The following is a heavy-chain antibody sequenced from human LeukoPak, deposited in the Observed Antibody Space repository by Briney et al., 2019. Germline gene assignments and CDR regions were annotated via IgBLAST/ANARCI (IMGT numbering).Heavy chain of an antibody. J-gene: IGHJ4*02. CDR3: AKDRSATMITTRGFDY. V-gene: IGHV3-9*01. CDR1: GFTFDDYA. Sequence: GGSLRLSCAASGFTFDDYAMHWVRQAPGKGLEWVSGISWNSGVIVYVDSVKGRFTISRDNAKSSLYLQMNSLRAEDTAFYYCAKDRSATMITTRGFDYWGQGTLVTVSS. D-gene: IGHD3-16*01. CDR2: ISWNSGVI.